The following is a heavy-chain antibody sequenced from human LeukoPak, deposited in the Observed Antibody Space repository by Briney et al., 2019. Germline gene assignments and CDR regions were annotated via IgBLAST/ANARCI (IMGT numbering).Heavy chain of an antibody. V-gene: IGHV3-74*01. CDR1: GFTFSSYW. CDR3: ARAPSEIGGYYPEYFRH. D-gene: IGHD3-22*01. CDR2: IKSDGKT. J-gene: IGHJ1*01. Sequence: GGSLRLSCAASGFTFSSYWMHWVRQAPGKGLVWVSRIKSDGKTNYADSVKGRFTISGDNAKNTVSLQMNSLRAEDTGVYYCARAPSEIGGYYPEYFRHWGQGTLVTVSS.